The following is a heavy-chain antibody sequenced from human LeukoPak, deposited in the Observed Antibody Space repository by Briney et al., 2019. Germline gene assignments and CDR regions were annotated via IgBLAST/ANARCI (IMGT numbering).Heavy chain of an antibody. CDR3: AREAARPSGFDY. CDR1: GGTFSSYA. V-gene: IGHV1-69*05. D-gene: IGHD6-6*01. J-gene: IGHJ4*02. Sequence: SVKVSCKASGGTFSSYAISWVRQAPGQGLEWMGGIIPIFGTANYAQKFQGRVTITTDESTSTAYMELSSLRSEDTAVYYCAREAARPSGFDYWGQGTLVAVSS. CDR2: IIPIFGTA.